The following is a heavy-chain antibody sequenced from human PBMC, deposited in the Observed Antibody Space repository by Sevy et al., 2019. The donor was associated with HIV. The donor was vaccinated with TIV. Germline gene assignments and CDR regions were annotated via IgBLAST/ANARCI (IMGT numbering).Heavy chain of an antibody. CDR1: GFTFSSYS. D-gene: IGHD3-10*01. J-gene: IGHJ4*02. CDR2: ISSSSLTI. CDR3: ASGYYGSGTYYLDY. V-gene: IGHV3-48*02. Sequence: GGSLRLSCAASGFTFSSYSMNWVRQAPGKGLEWVSYISSSSLTIYYADSVKGRFTISRDNAKNSLYRQMNSLRDEDTAVYYCASGYYGSGTYYLDYWGQGTLVTASS.